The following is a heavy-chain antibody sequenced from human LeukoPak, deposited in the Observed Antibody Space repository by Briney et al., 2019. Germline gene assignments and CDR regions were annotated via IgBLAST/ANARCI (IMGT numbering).Heavy chain of an antibody. CDR3: ARFGVDYDMDV. CDR1: GGSISGHY. Sequence: SETLSLTCTVSGGSISGHYWTWIRQPPGKGLEWIGQIHYSGRPDYDPSLKSRVTISVDTSKNQLSLKVTSVTGADTAVYYCARFGVDYDMDVWGQGTTVTVSS. D-gene: IGHD3-16*01. J-gene: IGHJ6*02. V-gene: IGHV4-59*11. CDR2: IHYSGRP.